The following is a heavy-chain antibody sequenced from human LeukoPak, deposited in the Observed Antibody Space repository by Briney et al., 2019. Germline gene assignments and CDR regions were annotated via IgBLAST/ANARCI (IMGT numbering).Heavy chain of an antibody. J-gene: IGHJ4*02. CDR1: GGSFSGYY. D-gene: IGHD3-10*01. CDR2: INHSGST. CDR3: ARHQRVRGVIVY. Sequence: SETLSLTCAVYGGSFSGYYWSWIRQPPGKGLEWIGEINHSGSTNYNPSLKSRVTISVDTSKNQFSLKLSSVTAADTAVYYCARHQRVRGVIVYWGQGTLVTVSS. V-gene: IGHV4-34*01.